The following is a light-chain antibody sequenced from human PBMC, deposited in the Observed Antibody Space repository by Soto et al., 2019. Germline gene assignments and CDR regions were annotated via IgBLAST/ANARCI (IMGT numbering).Light chain of an antibody. J-gene: IGKJ5*01. CDR2: DAS. CDR1: QSVSSY. V-gene: IGKV3-11*01. Sequence: EIVFTHSPSTLAWSPKERNSVAYRASQSVSSYLAWYQQKPGQAPRLLIYDASNRATGIPARFTGSGSGTEFTLTISSLQPAEFAGYYCRQYGSSPLTLAQGTRLEIK. CDR3: RQYGSSPLT.